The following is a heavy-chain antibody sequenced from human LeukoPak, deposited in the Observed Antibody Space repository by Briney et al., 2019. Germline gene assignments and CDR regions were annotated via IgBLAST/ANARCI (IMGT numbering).Heavy chain of an antibody. CDR2: IIPMLGKT. Sequence: SVKVSCKASGGTFDNYAVNWVREAPGLGLEWMGRIIPMLGKTNSAQKFQGRVTITADKSTSTAYMELSSLRSEDTAVYYCATDLHLGELSLYAPFDYWGQGTLVTVSS. CDR1: GGTFDNYA. CDR3: ATDLHLGELSLYAPFDY. J-gene: IGHJ4*02. V-gene: IGHV1-69*04. D-gene: IGHD3-16*02.